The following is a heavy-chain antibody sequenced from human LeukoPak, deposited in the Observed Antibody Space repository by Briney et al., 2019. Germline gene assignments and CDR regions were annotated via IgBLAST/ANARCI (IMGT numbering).Heavy chain of an antibody. CDR1: GYTFTGYY. CDR2: INTNTGNP. J-gene: IGHJ6*03. CDR3: ARQYYYYYMDV. Sequence: ASVKVSCKASGYTFTGYYMHWVRQAPGQGLEWMGWINTNTGNPTYAQGFTGRFVFSLDTSVSTAYLQISSLKAEDTAVYYCARQYYYYYMDVWGKGTTVTVSS. V-gene: IGHV7-4-1*02.